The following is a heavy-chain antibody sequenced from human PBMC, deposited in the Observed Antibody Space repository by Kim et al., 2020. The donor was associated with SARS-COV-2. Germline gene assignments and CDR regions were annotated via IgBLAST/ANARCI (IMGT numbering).Heavy chain of an antibody. CDR2: IYPGDSDT. CDR3: ARHSRVVGSGISPGESNY. D-gene: IGHD3-10*01. CDR1: GYSFTNYW. J-gene: IGHJ4*02. Sequence: GESLKISCKGSGYSFTNYWIGWVRQMPGKGLEWMGIIYPGDSDTRYSPSFQGQVTISADKSISTTYLQWSSLKASDTAMYYCARHSRVVGSGISPGESNYWGQGTLVTVSS. V-gene: IGHV5-51*01.